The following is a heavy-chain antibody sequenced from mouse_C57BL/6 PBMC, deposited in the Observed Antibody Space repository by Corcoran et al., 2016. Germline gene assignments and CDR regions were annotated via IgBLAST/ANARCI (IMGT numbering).Heavy chain of an antibody. CDR3: ARYSNYWYFDV. J-gene: IGHJ1*03. CDR2: INPNNGGT. CDR1: GYTFTDYY. V-gene: IGHV1-26*01. Sequence: EVQLQQSGPELVKPGASVKISCKASGYTFTDYYMNWVKQSHGKSLDWIGDINPNNGGTSYNQKFKGKATLTVDKSSSTAYMELRSLTSEDSAVYYCARYSNYWYFDVWGTGTTVTVSS. D-gene: IGHD2-5*01.